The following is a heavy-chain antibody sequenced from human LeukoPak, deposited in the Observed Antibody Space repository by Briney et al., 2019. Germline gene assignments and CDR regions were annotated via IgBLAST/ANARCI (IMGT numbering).Heavy chain of an antibody. J-gene: IGHJ4*02. CDR3: ARPMATTRIGDFDY. Sequence: ASVKVSCKASGYTFTGYYMHWVRQAPGQGLEWMGWINPNSGGTNYAQKFQGRVTMTRDTSISTACMELSRLRSDDTAVYYCARPMATTRIGDFDYWGQGTLVTVSS. D-gene: IGHD5-24*01. CDR1: GYTFTGYY. V-gene: IGHV1-2*02. CDR2: INPNSGGT.